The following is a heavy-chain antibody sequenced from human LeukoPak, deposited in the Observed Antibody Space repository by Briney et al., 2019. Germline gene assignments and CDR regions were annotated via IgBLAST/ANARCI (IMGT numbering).Heavy chain of an antibody. CDR1: GFTFSSYA. V-gene: IGHV3-7*01. D-gene: IGHD1-1*01. Sequence: GGSLRLSCAASGFTFSSYAMSWVRQAPGKGLEWVGHINEDGSQTNYIDSVTGRFTISRDNTKDSLYLQMNSLRAEDTAVYFCVRDVGYFHFDSWGQGILVTVSS. CDR3: VRDVGYFHFDS. CDR2: INEDGSQT. J-gene: IGHJ4*02.